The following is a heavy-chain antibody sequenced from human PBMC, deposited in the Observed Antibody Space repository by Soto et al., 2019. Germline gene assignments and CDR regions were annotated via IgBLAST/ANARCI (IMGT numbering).Heavy chain of an antibody. D-gene: IGHD2-15*01. Sequence: EVQLVESGGGLVKPGGSLRLSCAASGFTFSSYSMNWVRQAPGKGLEWVSSISSSSSYIYYADSVKGRFTISRDNAKNPLYLQMNSLSAEDTAVYYCARDCSGGSCYKNDAFDIWGQGTMVTVSS. CDR3: ARDCSGGSCYKNDAFDI. CDR1: GFTFSSYS. V-gene: IGHV3-21*01. CDR2: ISSSSSYI. J-gene: IGHJ3*02.